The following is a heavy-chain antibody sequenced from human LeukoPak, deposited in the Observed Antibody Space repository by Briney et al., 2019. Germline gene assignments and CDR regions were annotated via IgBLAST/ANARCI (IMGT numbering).Heavy chain of an antibody. CDR2: INHSGST. CDR3: ARGDCSSTSCYSYY. J-gene: IGHJ4*02. Sequence: SETLSLTCAVYGGSFSGYYWSWIRQPPGKGLEWIGEINHSGSTNYNPSLKSQVTISVDTSKNQFSLKLSSVTAADTAVYYCARGDCSSTSCYSYYWGQGTLVTVSS. V-gene: IGHV4-34*01. D-gene: IGHD2-2*01. CDR1: GGSFSGYY.